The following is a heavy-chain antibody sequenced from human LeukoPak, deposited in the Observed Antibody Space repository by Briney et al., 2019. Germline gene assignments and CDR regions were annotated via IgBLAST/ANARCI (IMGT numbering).Heavy chain of an antibody. J-gene: IGHJ4*02. CDR3: AKDHTVTNIIDY. CDR2: ISGSGGSS. Sequence: GGSLRLSCAASGFTFSSYAMSWVRQAPGKGLEWVSAISGSGGSSYYADSVKGRFTISRDNSKNTLYLQMNSLRAEDTAVYYCAKDHTVTNIIDYWGQGTLVTVSS. CDR1: GFTFSSYA. D-gene: IGHD4-17*01. V-gene: IGHV3-23*01.